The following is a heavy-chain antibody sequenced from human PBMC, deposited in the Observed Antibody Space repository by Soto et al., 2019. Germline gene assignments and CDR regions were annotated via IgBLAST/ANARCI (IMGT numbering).Heavy chain of an antibody. CDR3: AKNGQPPYYYYGMDV. J-gene: IGHJ6*02. CDR1: GYTFSRYC. Sequence: ASVKVSCKASGYTFSRYCISWVRHAPGQGLEWMGWISGYNGDTNYAQKVQGRVTMTIDTSTYTAYMELRSLTSDDTAIYYCAKNGQPPYYYYGMDVWGQGTTVTVS. V-gene: IGHV1-18*01. D-gene: IGHD2-8*01. CDR2: ISGYNGDT.